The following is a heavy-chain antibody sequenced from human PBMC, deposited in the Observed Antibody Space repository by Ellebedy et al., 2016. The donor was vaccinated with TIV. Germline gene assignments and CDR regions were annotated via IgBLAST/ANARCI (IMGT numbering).Heavy chain of an antibody. CDR1: GFTFSSYT. CDR3: ARDPSGGVDAFDL. J-gene: IGHJ4*02. V-gene: IGHV3-30*01. Sequence: PGGSLRLSCAASGFTFSSYTMHWVRQAPGKGLEWVAVISYDGRSKFYADSVKGRFTISRDNSKNTLYLQMNSLRVDETAIYFWARDPSGGVDAFDLWGQGTLVTVSS. CDR2: ISYDGRSK. D-gene: IGHD3-16*01.